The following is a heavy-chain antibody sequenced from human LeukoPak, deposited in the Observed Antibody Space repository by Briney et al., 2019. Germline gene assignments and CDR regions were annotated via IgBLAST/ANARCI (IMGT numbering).Heavy chain of an antibody. CDR3: ARDVKDSSGYYYRRTGD. J-gene: IGHJ4*02. D-gene: IGHD3-22*01. V-gene: IGHV3-66*02. CDR1: GFTVSSNY. CDR2: IYSGGST. Sequence: GGSLRLSCAASGFTVSSNYMSWVRQAPGKGLEWVSVIYSGGSTYYADSVKGRFTISRDNSKNTLYLQMNSLRAEDTAVYYCARDVKDSSGYYYRRTGDWGQGTLVTVSS.